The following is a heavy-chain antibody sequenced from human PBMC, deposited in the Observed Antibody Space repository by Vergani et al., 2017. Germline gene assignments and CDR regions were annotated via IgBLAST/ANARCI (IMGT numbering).Heavy chain of an antibody. CDR3: ARDLNYDSSGYYPIFDY. Sequence: VQLVESGGGVVQPGRSLRLSCAASGFTFSSYGMHWVRQAPGKGLEWVAVIWYDGSNKYYADSVKGQFTISRDNSKNTLYLQMNSLRAEDTAVYYCARDLNYDSSGYYPIFDYWGQGTLVTVSS. V-gene: IGHV3-33*01. D-gene: IGHD3-22*01. CDR2: IWYDGSNK. CDR1: GFTFSSYG. J-gene: IGHJ4*02.